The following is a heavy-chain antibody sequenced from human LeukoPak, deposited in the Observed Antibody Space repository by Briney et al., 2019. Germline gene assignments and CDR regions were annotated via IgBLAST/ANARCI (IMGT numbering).Heavy chain of an antibody. CDR1: GFTFSTYW. Sequence: GGSLRLSCAASGFTFSTYWMSWVRQAPGKGLEWVSVFYVGGATYYADSVKGRFTISRDNSENTLYLQMKSLRAEDTAVYYCAGGDGYNFFDYWGQGTLVTVSS. CDR2: FYVGGAT. D-gene: IGHD5-24*01. CDR3: AGGDGYNFFDY. V-gene: IGHV3-53*01. J-gene: IGHJ4*02.